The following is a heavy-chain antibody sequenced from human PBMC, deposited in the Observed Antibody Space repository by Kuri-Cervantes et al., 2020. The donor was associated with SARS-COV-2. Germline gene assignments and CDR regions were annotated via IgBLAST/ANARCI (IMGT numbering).Heavy chain of an antibody. CDR1: GFIFSDYY. D-gene: IGHD1-26*01. CDR2: ISSSSSTI. V-gene: IGHV3-11*04. Sequence: LSLTCTASGFIFSDYYMTWIRQAPGKGLEWVSYISSSSSTIYYADSVKGRFTISRDNAKNSLYLQMNSLRAEDTAVYYCARDLGEWELLGFDYWGQGTLVTVSS. J-gene: IGHJ4*02. CDR3: ARDLGEWELLGFDY.